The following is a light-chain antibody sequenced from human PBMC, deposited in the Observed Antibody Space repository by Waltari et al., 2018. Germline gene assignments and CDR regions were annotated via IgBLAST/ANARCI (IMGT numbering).Light chain of an antibody. V-gene: IGKV3-15*01. CDR3: QQYNNWPTYA. Sequence: ETVMTQSPVTLSVSPGERATLSCRASQSIGTNLAWYQQKPGQAPRLLIFAASTRASCVPARFSGSGSGTEFTLTISSLQAEDFAVYYCQQYNNWPTYAFGQGTKLEI. CDR1: QSIGTN. CDR2: AAS. J-gene: IGKJ2*01.